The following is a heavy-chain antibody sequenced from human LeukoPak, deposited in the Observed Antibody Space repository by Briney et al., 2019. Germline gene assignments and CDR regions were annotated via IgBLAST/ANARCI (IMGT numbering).Heavy chain of an antibody. CDR1: GFTFNNYA. J-gene: IGHJ4*02. Sequence: GGSLGLSCAASGFTFNNYAMNWVRQAPGKGLEWVSSISESGGTTDYADSVKGRFTISRDNSKNTLYLQMNSLRAEDTAVYYCARQWLVNGWGQGTLVTVSS. V-gene: IGHV3-23*01. CDR3: ARQWLVNG. CDR2: ISESGGTT. D-gene: IGHD6-19*01.